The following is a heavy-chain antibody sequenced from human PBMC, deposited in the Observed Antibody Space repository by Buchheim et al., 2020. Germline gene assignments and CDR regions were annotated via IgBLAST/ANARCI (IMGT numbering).Heavy chain of an antibody. J-gene: IGHJ4*02. CDR3: AREAYYDFWSGSSYFDY. V-gene: IGHV1-3*01. D-gene: IGHD3-3*01. CDR1: GYTFSSYG. CDR2: INAGSGNT. Sequence: QVQLVQFGAEVKKPGASVKVSCKASGYTFSSYGMHWVRQAPGQRLEWMGWINAGSGNTKYSQKFQGRVTFTRDTSASTPYMELSRLRSEDTGVYYCAREAYYDFWSGSSYFDYWGQGTL.